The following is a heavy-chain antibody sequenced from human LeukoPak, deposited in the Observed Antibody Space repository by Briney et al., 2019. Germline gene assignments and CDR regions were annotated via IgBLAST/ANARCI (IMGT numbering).Heavy chain of an antibody. J-gene: IGHJ4*02. CDR1: GFTFDDYA. CDR3: AKGVKWFGEGMAVD. Sequence: PGRSLRLSCAASGFTFDDYAMHWVRQAPGKGLEWVSGISWDSGIIGYAVSVKGRFTISRDNARHSLYLQMNSLRAEDTALYFCAKGVKWFGEGMAVDWGQGTLVTVSS. CDR2: ISWDSGII. V-gene: IGHV3-9*01. D-gene: IGHD3-10*01.